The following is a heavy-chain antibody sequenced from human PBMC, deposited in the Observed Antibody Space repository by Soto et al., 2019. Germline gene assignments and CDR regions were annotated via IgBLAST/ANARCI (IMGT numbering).Heavy chain of an antibody. CDR3: AREVVETSSLWLDP. V-gene: IGHV1-8*01. Sequence: ALLKGSCKGAGYAFTNDDISWGRQAHGQGLEWIGWMNTNTNTTDSAEVFEGRVSLTWDTSISTAYMQLNSLKIDDTAVYYCAREVVETSSLWLDPWGQGTLVTVPS. CDR1: GYAFTNDD. J-gene: IGHJ5*02. D-gene: IGHD6-6*01. CDR2: MNTNTNTT.